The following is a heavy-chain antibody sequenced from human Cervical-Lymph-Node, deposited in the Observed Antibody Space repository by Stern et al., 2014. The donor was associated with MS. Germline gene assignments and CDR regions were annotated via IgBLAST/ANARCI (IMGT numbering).Heavy chain of an antibody. D-gene: IGHD2-15*01. J-gene: IGHJ4*02. V-gene: IGHV3-30*15. Sequence: QVQLVQSGGGVVQPGRSLRLSCAASGFTFSDYALHWVRRAPGKGLEWVAIISDNGNNKYYADSVRGRFTISSDNSKNTVYLQMSSLRAEDTGVYYCARDGGPFDYWGQGTLVTVSS. CDR3: ARDGGPFDY. CDR1: GFTFSDYA. CDR2: ISDNGNNK.